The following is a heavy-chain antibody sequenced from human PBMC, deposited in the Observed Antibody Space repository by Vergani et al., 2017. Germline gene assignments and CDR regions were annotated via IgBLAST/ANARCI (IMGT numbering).Heavy chain of an antibody. J-gene: IGHJ4*02. CDR1: GFTFTSYG. CDR2: ISDSGGST. V-gene: IGHV3-23*01. D-gene: IGHD3-3*01. Sequence: EVQLLESGGGLVQPGESLRLSCTVSGFTFTSYGISWVPQAPGKGLEWVPGISDSGGSTYYTDSVKGRFIISRDISKNTLYLQMSSLRADHTAVYYCAKDRPRDLETPLFLFDYWGQGTLVAVSS. CDR3: AKDRPRDLETPLFLFDY.